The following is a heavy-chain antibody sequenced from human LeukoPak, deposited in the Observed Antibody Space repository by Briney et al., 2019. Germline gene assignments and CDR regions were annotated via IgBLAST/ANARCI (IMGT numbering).Heavy chain of an antibody. CDR3: ASELDILTGYYDY. D-gene: IGHD3-9*01. Sequence: GGSLRLFCAASGLTFSSYWMHWLRQAPGNGLVWVSRINSDGSSTSYADSVKGRFTISRDNAKNTLYLQMNSLRAEDTAVYYCASELDILTGYYDYWGQGTLVTVSS. CDR1: GLTFSSYW. CDR2: INSDGSST. J-gene: IGHJ4*02. V-gene: IGHV3-74*01.